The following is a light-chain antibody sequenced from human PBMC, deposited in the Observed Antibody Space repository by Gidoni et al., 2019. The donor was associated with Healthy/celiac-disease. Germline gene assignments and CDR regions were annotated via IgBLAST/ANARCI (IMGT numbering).Light chain of an antibody. Sequence: QSALTQPRLVSGSTEQSVTISCTGTSSDVGGYNYGSWYQQHPGKAPKLMIYDFSKRPSGVPDRFSGSKSSNTASLTISGLQAEDEADYYCCSYAGSYTLVFGGGTKLTVL. V-gene: IGLV2-11*01. CDR3: CSYAGSYTLV. CDR1: SSDVGGYNY. J-gene: IGLJ2*01. CDR2: DFS.